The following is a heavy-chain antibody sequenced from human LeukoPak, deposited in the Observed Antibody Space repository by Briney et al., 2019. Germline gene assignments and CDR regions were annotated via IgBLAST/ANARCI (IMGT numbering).Heavy chain of an antibody. Sequence: GGSLRLSCAASGFTFSSYEMNWVRQAPGKGLEWVSYISSSGSTIYYADSVKGRFTISRDNSKNTLYLQMNSLRAEDTAVYYCAKDSGRGTYYDSSGYPYYFDYWGQGTLVTVSS. CDR3: AKDSGRGTYYDSSGYPYYFDY. J-gene: IGHJ4*02. D-gene: IGHD3-22*01. CDR2: ISSSGSTI. CDR1: GFTFSSYE. V-gene: IGHV3-48*03.